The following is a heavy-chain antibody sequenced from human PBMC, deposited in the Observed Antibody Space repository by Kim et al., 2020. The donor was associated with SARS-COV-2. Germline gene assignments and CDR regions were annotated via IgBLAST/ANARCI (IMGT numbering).Heavy chain of an antibody. D-gene: IGHD2-8*02. J-gene: IGHJ6*02. CDR2: ISSSSSYI. Sequence: GGSLRLSCTASGFTFSIYSMNWVRQAPGKGLEWVSSISSSSSYIKYADSVKGRFTISRDNAKNSLYLQMNSLGAEDTAVFYCARGDYCLRGVCQSHGMDVWGQGTTVTVSS. V-gene: IGHV3-21*01. CDR3: ARGDYCLRGVCQSHGMDV. CDR1: GFTFSIYS.